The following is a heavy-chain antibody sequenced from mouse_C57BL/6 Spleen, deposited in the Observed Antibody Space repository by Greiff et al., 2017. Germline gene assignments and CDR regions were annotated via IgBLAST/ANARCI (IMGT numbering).Heavy chain of an antibody. V-gene: IGHV1-55*01. CDR3: AREGVLGAYFGSSYGDY. J-gene: IGHJ2*01. CDR1: GYTFTSYW. CDR2: IYPGSGST. Sequence: QVQLQQPGAELVKPGASVKMSCKASGYTFTSYWITWVKQRPGQGLEWIGDIYPGSGSTNYNEKFKSKATLTVDTSSSTAYMQLSSLTSEDSAVXYCAREGVLGAYFGSSYGDYWGQGTTLTVSS. D-gene: IGHD1-1*01.